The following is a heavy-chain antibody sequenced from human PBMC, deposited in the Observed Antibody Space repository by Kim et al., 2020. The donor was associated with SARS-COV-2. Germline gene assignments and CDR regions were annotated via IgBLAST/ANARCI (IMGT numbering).Heavy chain of an antibody. CDR2: IIGSGTTI. CDR1: GFTFSSYE. V-gene: IGHV3-48*03. Sequence: GGSLRLSCAASGFTFSSYEMNWVRQAPGKGLEWVSYIIGSGTTIYYADSVRGRFTISRDNDKNSLYLQMNSLRAEDTAVYYCARGPNYSHFDYWGQGTLV. J-gene: IGHJ4*02. CDR3: ARGPNYSHFDY. D-gene: IGHD4-4*01.